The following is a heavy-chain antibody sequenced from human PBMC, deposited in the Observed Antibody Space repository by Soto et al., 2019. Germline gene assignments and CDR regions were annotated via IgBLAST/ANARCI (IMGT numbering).Heavy chain of an antibody. V-gene: IGHV4-39*01. D-gene: IGHD6-19*01. CDR1: GASISSTSYY. CDR3: ARHAGVSAGIVWFDP. CDR2: IYYSGST. J-gene: IGHJ5*02. Sequence: QLQLQESGPGLVKPSETLSLTCTVSGASISSTSYYWGWIRQPPEKGLEWIGSIYYSGSTYNPSLQSRVTISVDTSKNQFSLKVSSVTAADTAVYYCARHAGVSAGIVWFDPWGQGTLVTVSS.